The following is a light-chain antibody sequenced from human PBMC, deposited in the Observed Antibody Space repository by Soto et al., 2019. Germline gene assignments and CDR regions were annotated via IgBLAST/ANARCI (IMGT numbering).Light chain of an antibody. Sequence: EIVLTQSPGTLSLSPGERATLSCRASQSVSSNYLAWYLQKPGQAPRLLIYGASSRATGIPDRFSGSGSGTDFTLTISRLEPEDFAVYSCQQYGTSPLTFGGGTKIQIK. CDR3: QQYGTSPLT. J-gene: IGKJ4*01. CDR1: QSVSSNY. V-gene: IGKV3-20*01. CDR2: GAS.